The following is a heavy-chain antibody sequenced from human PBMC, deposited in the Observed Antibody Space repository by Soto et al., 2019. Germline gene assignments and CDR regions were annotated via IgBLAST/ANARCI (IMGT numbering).Heavy chain of an antibody. J-gene: IGHJ6*03. CDR3: ARVRWVERFGDPYPFYYYYYMDV. V-gene: IGHV4-59*01. CDR1: GGSISTYY. Sequence: PSETLSLTCTVSGGSISTYYWSWLRQPPGRGLEWIGYVFHSGTTSYNPSLQSRVTISVDTSTNQFSLRLSSVTAADTVVYYCARVRWVERFGDPYPFYYYYYMDVWGKGTTVTVSS. CDR2: VFHSGTT. D-gene: IGHD3-10*01.